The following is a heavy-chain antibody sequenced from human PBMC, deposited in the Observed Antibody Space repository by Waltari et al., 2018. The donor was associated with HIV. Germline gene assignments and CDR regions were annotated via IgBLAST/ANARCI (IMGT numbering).Heavy chain of an antibody. D-gene: IGHD4-17*01. J-gene: IGHJ4*02. CDR3: ARNLDGDYVLAY. CDR2: INPNNGGT. V-gene: IGHV1-2*02. CDR1: GYPIPGYY. Sequence: QAQLLQSGAEVTKPGASVKVPCKGSGYPIPGYYIHWVRQAPGQGLEWMGWINPNNGGTNYAQKFQDRVTMTRDTSISTAYMELSRLRSDDTAVYYCARNLDGDYVLAYWGQGILVTVSS.